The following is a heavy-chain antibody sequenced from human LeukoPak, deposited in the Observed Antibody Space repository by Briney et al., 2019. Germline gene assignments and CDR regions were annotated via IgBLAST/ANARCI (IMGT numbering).Heavy chain of an antibody. Sequence: SETLSLTCTVSGGSISSSRYYWGWIRQPPGKGLEWLVSIYYSGSTYYNPSLKSRVTLSVDTSKKQFSLKLISVTAAAPAVYYRPRHVGSGTSLWYYYYYMDVWSKGTTVTVSS. J-gene: IGHJ6*03. CDR1: GGSISSSRYY. D-gene: IGHD3-10*01. CDR2: IYYSGST. CDR3: PRHVGSGTSLWYYYYYMDV. V-gene: IGHV4-39*01.